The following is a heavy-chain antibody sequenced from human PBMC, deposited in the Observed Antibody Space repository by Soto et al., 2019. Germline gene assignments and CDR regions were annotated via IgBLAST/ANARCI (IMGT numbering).Heavy chain of an antibody. CDR3: ARSYDRYTPFDP. D-gene: IGHD3-22*01. CDR1: GGTFSSYT. Sequence: QVQLVQSGAEVKKPGSSVKVSCKASGGTFSSYTISWVRQAPGQGLEWMGRIIPILGIANYAQKFQGRVTFTADKSTSTAYMELSSLTSEDTAVYYCARSYDRYTPFDPWGQGTLVTVCS. V-gene: IGHV1-69*02. J-gene: IGHJ5*02. CDR2: IIPILGIA.